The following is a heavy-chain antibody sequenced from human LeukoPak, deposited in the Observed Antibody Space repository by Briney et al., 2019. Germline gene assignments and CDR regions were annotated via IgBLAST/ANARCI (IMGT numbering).Heavy chain of an antibody. Sequence: GGSLRLSCAIAGFIVNTNGRNWVRQSPGKGLEWLATIAGGDESTYYADSVKGRFAISRDNSKNTVFLHMNSLRVEDTAVYYCARGVYWSLDYWGQGTSVTVSS. CDR2: IAGGDEST. J-gene: IGHJ4*02. CDR1: GFIVNTNG. V-gene: IGHV3-23*01. D-gene: IGHD1-1*01. CDR3: ARGVYWSLDY.